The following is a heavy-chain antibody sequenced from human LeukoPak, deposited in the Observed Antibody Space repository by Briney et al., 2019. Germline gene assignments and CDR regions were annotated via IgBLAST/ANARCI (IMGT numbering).Heavy chain of an antibody. CDR2: TSDRGDYT. CDR3: AKKAQYNGNYPLDY. J-gene: IGHJ4*02. CDR1: GLTFTSYS. Sequence: GGSLRLSCAASGLTFTSYSMSWVRQAPGKGLEWVSGTSDRGDYTYYADSVKGRFTISRDNSKNTLYLQMNSLRAEDTALYFCAKKAQYNGNYPLDYWGQGTLVTVSS. D-gene: IGHD1-26*01. V-gene: IGHV3-23*01.